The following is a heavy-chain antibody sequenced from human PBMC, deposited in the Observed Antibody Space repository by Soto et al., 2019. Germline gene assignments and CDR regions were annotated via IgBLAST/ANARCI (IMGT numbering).Heavy chain of an antibody. V-gene: IGHV4-59*01. Sequence: QVQLQESGPGLVKPSETLSLTCTVSGGSISSYYWSWIRQPPGKGLEWIGYIYYSGSTNYNPSLTGXVXIXXDTSKNQFSLKLSSVTAADTAVYYCARVWGGAFDIWGQGTMVTVSS. D-gene: IGHD3-10*01. J-gene: IGHJ3*02. CDR1: GGSISSYY. CDR3: ARVWGGAFDI. CDR2: IYYSGST.